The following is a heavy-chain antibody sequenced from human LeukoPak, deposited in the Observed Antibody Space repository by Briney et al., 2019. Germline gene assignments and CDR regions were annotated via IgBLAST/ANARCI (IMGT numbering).Heavy chain of an antibody. V-gene: IGHV3-64*01. J-gene: IGHJ5*01. CDR3: ARVFWGGWSGELFGP. Sequence: GGSLRLSCAASGFTFSSYAMHWVRQAPGKGLEYVSAISSNGGSTYYANSVKGRFTISRDNSKNTLYLQMGSLRTEDMAVYYCARVFWGGWSGELFGPWGQGNPGT. D-gene: IGHD3-10*01. CDR1: GFTFSSYA. CDR2: ISSNGGST.